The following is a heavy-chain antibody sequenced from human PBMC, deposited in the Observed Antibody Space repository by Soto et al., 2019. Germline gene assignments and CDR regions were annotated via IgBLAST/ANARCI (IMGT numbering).Heavy chain of an antibody. J-gene: IGHJ4*02. Sequence: QVQLVQSGAEVKKPGSSVKVSCKASGGTFSSYAISWVRQAPGQGLEWMGGIIPIFGTANYAQKFKGRVTITADESTSPAHMEVRSLRSEATAVYYCARAGGIAAAGTFDYWGQGTLVTVSS. CDR1: GGTFSSYA. CDR3: ARAGGIAAAGTFDY. D-gene: IGHD6-13*01. V-gene: IGHV1-69*01. CDR2: IIPIFGTA.